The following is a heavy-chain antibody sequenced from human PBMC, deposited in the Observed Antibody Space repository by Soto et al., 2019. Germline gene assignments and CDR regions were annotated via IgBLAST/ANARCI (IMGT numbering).Heavy chain of an antibody. D-gene: IGHD2-15*01. CDR1: GYTFTAYY. Sequence: ASVKVSCKASGYTFTAYYMHWVRQAPGQGLEWMGRINPKNGDTNYVQKFQGRVTMTRDTSISTAYMELSSLTSGDTAVYYCARGVVVAPSYFQHWGQGTLVTVSP. J-gene: IGHJ1*01. V-gene: IGHV1-2*06. CDR2: INPKNGDT. CDR3: ARGVVVAPSYFQH.